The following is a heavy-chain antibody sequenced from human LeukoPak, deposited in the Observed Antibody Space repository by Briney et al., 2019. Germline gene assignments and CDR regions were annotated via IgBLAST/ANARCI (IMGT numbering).Heavy chain of an antibody. J-gene: IGHJ4*02. Sequence: GGSLRLSCAASGFTFSSYDMSWVRQAPGKGLEWVSAISGSGDSSYYADSVKGRFTISRDNSKNTLYLQMNSPRAEDTAVYYCANRRWLVSSFDYWGQGTLVTVSS. CDR3: ANRRWLVSSFDY. CDR1: GFTFSSYD. D-gene: IGHD6-19*01. CDR2: ISGSGDSS. V-gene: IGHV3-23*01.